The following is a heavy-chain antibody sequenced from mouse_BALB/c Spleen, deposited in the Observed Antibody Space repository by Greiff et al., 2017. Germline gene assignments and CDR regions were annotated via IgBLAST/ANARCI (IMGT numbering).Heavy chain of an antibody. J-gene: IGHJ2*01. CDR2: IDPVTGGT. CDR3: RGGNYYFDY. CDR1: GYTFTDYE. D-gene: IGHD2-1*01. V-gene: IGHV1-15*01. Sequence: LVESGAELVRPGASVTLSCKASGYTFTDYEMHWVKQTPVHGLEWIGAIDPVTGGTAYNQKFKGKATLTADKSSSTAYMELRSLTSEDSAVYYCRGGNYYFDYWGQGTTLTVSS.